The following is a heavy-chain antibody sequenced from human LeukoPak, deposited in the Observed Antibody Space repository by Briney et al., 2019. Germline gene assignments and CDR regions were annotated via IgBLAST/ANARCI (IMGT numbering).Heavy chain of an antibody. D-gene: IGHD6-6*01. Sequence: ASVKVSCKASGYTFTSYYMHWVRQAPGQGLEWMEIINPSGGSTSYAQKFQGRVTMTRDTSTSTVYMELSSLRSEDTAVYYCAREASSSSSVWVGYFDYWGQGTLVTVSS. V-gene: IGHV1-46*03. CDR1: GYTFTSYY. J-gene: IGHJ4*02. CDR3: AREASSSSSVWVGYFDY. CDR2: INPSGGST.